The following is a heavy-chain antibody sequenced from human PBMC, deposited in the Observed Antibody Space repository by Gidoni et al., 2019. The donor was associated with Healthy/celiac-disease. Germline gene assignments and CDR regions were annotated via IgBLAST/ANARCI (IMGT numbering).Heavy chain of an antibody. Sequence: EVQLVESGGGVLEPGGSLRLSCAASGVTFDDYAIPWVRSAPGKGLEWVSLISGDGGSTYYADSVKGRFTISRDNSKNSLYLQMNSLRTEDTALYYCAKDFTKIPSGGVVIPLLDYWGQGTLVTVSS. D-gene: IGHD3-3*01. V-gene: IGHV3-43*02. J-gene: IGHJ4*02. CDR3: AKDFTKIPSGGVVIPLLDY. CDR2: ISGDGGST. CDR1: GVTFDDYA.